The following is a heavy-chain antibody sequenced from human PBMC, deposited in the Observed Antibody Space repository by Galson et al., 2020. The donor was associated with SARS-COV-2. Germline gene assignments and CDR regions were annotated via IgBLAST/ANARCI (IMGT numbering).Heavy chain of an antibody. V-gene: IGHV4-31*03. D-gene: IGHD3-16*02. CDR1: GGSISSGGYY. J-gene: IGHJ4*02. Sequence: ASETLSLTCTVSGGSISSGGYYWSWIRQHPGKGLEWIGYIYYSGSTYYNPSLKSRVTISVDTSKNQFSLKLSSVTAEDTAVYYCTKDRSYDYVWGSYRYPDYWGQGTLVTVSS. CDR3: TKDRSYDYVWGSYRYPDY. CDR2: IYYSGST.